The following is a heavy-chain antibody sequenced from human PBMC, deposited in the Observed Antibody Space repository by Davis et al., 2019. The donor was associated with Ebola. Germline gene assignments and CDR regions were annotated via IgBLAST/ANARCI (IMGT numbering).Heavy chain of an antibody. V-gene: IGHV1-18*01. CDR3: ARDFIVVVTVDYYYYYGMDV. D-gene: IGHD2-21*02. J-gene: IGHJ6*02. Sequence: ASVKVSCKASGGTFTSYGISWVRQAPGQGLEWMGWISAYNGNTNYAQKLQGRVTMTTDKSTSTAYMELSSLRSEDTAVYYCARDFIVVVTVDYYYYYGMDVWGQGTTVTVSS. CDR1: GGTFTSYG. CDR2: ISAYNGNT.